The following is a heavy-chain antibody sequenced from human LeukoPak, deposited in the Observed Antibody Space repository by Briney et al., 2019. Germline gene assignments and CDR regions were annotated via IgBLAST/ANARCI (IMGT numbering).Heavy chain of an antibody. CDR2: INHSRST. CDR1: GGSFSGYY. V-gene: IGHV4-34*01. D-gene: IGHD6-6*01. J-gene: IGHJ6*03. Sequence: SETLSLTCAVYGGSFSGYYWGWIRQPPGKGLEWIGEINHSRSTNYNPSLNSRVTISVDTSKNQFSLKLSSVTAADTAVYYCARGIWGSSSSLRYYYYYYMDVWGKGTTVTVSS. CDR3: ARGIWGSSSSLRYYYYYYMDV.